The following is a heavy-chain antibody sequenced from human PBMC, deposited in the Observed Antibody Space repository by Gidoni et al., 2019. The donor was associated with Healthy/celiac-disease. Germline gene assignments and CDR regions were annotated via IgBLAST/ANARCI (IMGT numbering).Heavy chain of an antibody. J-gene: IGHJ4*02. V-gene: IGHV4-61*02. Sequence: QVQLQESGPGLVKPSQTLSLTCTVSGGSISSGSYYWSWIRQPAGKGLEWIGRIYTSGSTNYNPSLKSRVTISVDTSKNQFSLKLSSVTAADTAVYYCARAGRYYDSSPFDYWGQGTLVTVSS. CDR1: GGSISSGSYY. D-gene: IGHD3-22*01. CDR3: ARAGRYYDSSPFDY. CDR2: IYTSGST.